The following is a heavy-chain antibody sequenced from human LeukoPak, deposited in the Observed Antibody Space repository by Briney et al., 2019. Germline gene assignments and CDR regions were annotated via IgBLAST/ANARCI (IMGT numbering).Heavy chain of an antibody. CDR1: GGSISSYY. Sequence: SETLSLTCTVSGGSISSYYWSWIRQPPGKGLEWIGYIYYSGITNYNPSLKSRVTISIDTSKNQLSLKLSSVTAADTAVYYCARDSGSYYPYWGQGTLVTVSS. V-gene: IGHV4-59*01. J-gene: IGHJ4*02. CDR2: IYYSGIT. CDR3: ARDSGSYYPY. D-gene: IGHD1-26*01.